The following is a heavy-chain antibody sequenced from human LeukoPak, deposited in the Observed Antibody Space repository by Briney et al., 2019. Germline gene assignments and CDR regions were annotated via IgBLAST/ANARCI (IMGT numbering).Heavy chain of an antibody. V-gene: IGHV3-21*01. CDR1: GFTFSSYS. J-gene: IGHJ3*02. Sequence: GGSLRLSCAASGFTFSSYSMNWVRQAPGKGLEWVSSISSSSSYIYYADSVKGRFTISRDNAKNSLYLQMNSLRAEDTAVYYCARTEMGISSSWSHDAFDIWGQGTMVTVSS. CDR3: ARTEMGISSSWSHDAFDI. D-gene: IGHD6-13*01. CDR2: ISSSSSYI.